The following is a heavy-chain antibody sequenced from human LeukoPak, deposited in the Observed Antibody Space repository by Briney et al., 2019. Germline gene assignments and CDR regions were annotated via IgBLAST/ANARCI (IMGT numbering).Heavy chain of an antibody. CDR3: ARGPLYYYDSSGYDY. D-gene: IGHD3-22*01. Sequence: SETLSLTCPVSGGSISSYYWSWIRQPPGHGLEWIGYIYYSGSTNHNPSLKSRVTISVDTSKNQFSLKLSSVTAADTAVYYCARGPLYYYDSSGYDYWGQGTLVSVAS. J-gene: IGHJ4*02. CDR2: IYYSGST. V-gene: IGHV4-59*01. CDR1: GGSISSYY.